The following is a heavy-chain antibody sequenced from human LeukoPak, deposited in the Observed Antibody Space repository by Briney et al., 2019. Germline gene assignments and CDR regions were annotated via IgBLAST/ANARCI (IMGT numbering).Heavy chain of an antibody. Sequence: GGSLRLSCAASGFTFSSYEMNRVRQAPGKGLEWVSYISSSGSTIYYADSVKGRFTISRDNAKNSLYLQMNSLRAEDTAVYYCARDREASVFNYYYYGMDVWGQGTTVTVSS. CDR2: ISSSGSTI. V-gene: IGHV3-48*03. CDR3: ARDREASVFNYYYYGMDV. CDR1: GFTFSSYE. J-gene: IGHJ6*02. D-gene: IGHD1-26*01.